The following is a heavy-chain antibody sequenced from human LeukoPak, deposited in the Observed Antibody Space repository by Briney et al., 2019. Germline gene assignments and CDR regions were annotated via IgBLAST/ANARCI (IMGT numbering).Heavy chain of an antibody. CDR3: ARVSDGYYYMDV. CDR2: IYYSGST. J-gene: IGHJ6*03. D-gene: IGHD5-24*01. Sequence: PSETLSLTCTVSGGSISSYYWSWIRQPPGKGLEWIGYIYYSGSTNYNPSLKSRVTISVDTSKNQFSLKPSSVTAADTAVYYCARVSDGYYYMDVWGKGTTVTVSS. CDR1: GGSISSYY. V-gene: IGHV4-59*01.